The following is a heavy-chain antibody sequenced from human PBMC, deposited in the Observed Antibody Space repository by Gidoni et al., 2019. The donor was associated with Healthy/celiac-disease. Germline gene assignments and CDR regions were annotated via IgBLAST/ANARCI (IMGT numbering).Heavy chain of an antibody. D-gene: IGHD6-13*01. Sequence: EVQLVESGGGLVQPGGSLRVSGAASGCSLGSYWMGWVRQATGKGLEWGANIKQDGKEEYYVDPVKGRFTISRDNAKNSLDLQMNSLRAEDTAVYYCAGPSYSRSWLDAFDILGQGTMVTVSS. CDR3: AGPSYSRSWLDAFDI. J-gene: IGHJ3*02. V-gene: IGHV3-7*03. CDR2: IKQDGKEE. CDR1: GCSLGSYW.